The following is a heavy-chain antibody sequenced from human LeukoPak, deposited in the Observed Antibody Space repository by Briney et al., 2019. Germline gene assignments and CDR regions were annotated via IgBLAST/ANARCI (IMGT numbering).Heavy chain of an antibody. V-gene: IGHV3-9*01. J-gene: IGHJ4*02. D-gene: IGHD3-16*01. CDR2: ISWNSGSI. CDR3: AKAWDFDY. Sequence: GGSLRLSCAASGFTFDDYAMHWVRQAPGRGLEWVSGISWNSGSIGYADSVKGRFTISRDNAKNSLYLQMNSLRAEDTALYYCAKAWDFDYWGQGTLVTVSS. CDR1: GFTFDDYA.